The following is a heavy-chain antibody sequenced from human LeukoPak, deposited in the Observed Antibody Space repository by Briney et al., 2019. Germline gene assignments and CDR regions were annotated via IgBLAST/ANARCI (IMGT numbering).Heavy chain of an antibody. Sequence: PSETLSLTCTVSGGSISSGDYYWSWIRQPPGKGLEWIGYIYYSGSTYYNPSLKSRVTISVDTSKNQFSLKLTSVTAADTAVYYCASSGDTAMAAWYFDLWGRGTLVTVSS. CDR3: ASSGDTAMAAWYFDL. CDR1: GGSISSGDYY. V-gene: IGHV4-30-4*08. CDR2: IYYSGST. D-gene: IGHD5-18*01. J-gene: IGHJ2*01.